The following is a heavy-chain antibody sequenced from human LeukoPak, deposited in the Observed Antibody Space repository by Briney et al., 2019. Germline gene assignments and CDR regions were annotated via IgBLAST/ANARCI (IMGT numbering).Heavy chain of an antibody. CDR2: IYPGDSDT. Sequence: GESLKISCKGSGYSFTSYWIGWVRQMPGKGLEWMGIIYPGDSDTRYSPSFQGQVTISADKSISTAYLQWSSLKASDTAMYYCARHGEGYCSSTSCYKYYYYGMDVWGQGTTVTVPS. J-gene: IGHJ6*02. V-gene: IGHV5-51*01. CDR3: ARHGEGYCSSTSCYKYYYYGMDV. D-gene: IGHD2-2*02. CDR1: GYSFTSYW.